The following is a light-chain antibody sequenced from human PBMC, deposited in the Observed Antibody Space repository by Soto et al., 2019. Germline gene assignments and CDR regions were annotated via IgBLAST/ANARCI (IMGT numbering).Light chain of an antibody. J-gene: IGKJ1*01. CDR3: QQDNSNAWK. CDR2: KVS. CDR1: HNIVHSDGIAY. V-gene: IGKV2-30*02. Sequence: LIILGRRVSTFSISSHNIVHSDGIAYFSWFQQRPGRSQRRLIYKVSNRDSGAPARFSGSGSGTDFTLTISRLQPDDFGTYCCQQDNSNAWKFGQGTKVEVK.